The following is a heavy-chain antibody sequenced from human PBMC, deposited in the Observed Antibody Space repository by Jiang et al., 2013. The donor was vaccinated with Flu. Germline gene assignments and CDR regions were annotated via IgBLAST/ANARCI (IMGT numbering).Heavy chain of an antibody. CDR3: ATVFGTTVGYYYYYGMDV. V-gene: IGHV1-24*01. CDR1: GYTLTELS. J-gene: IGHJ6*02. Sequence: SGAEVKKPGASVKVSCKVSGYTLTELSMHWVRQAPGKGLEWMGGFDPEDGETIYAQKFQGRVTMTEDTSTDTAYMELSSLRSEDTAVYYCATVFGTTVGYYYYYGMDVWGQGTTVTVSS. D-gene: IGHD4-23*01. CDR2: FDPEDGET.